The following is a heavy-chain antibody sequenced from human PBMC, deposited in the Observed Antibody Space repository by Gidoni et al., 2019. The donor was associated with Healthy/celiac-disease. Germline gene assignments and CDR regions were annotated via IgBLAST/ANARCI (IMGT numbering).Heavy chain of an antibody. CDR1: GFTFSSYS. CDR2: ISSSSSYI. CDR3: ARDQTRPIVVVPAAQSYGMDV. Sequence: EVQLVESGGGLVKPGGYLRLSCAASGFTFSSYSMNWVRQAPGKGLEWFSSISSSSSYIYYAYSVKGRFTISRDNAKNSLYLQMNSLRAEDTAVYYCARDQTRPIVVVPAAQSYGMDVWGQGTTVTVSS. V-gene: IGHV3-21*01. D-gene: IGHD2-2*01. J-gene: IGHJ6*02.